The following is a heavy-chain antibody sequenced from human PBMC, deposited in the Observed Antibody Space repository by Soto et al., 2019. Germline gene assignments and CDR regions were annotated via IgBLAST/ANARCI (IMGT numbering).Heavy chain of an antibody. CDR2: ISGSGFKK. Sequence: PGGSLRLSCAASGFIFENFGMSWVRQAPGKGLEWISSISGSGFKKYYADSVKGRFTISRDNSKNTLYLQMNSLRAEDTAVYYCAKDRVGATAFDPWGQGTLVTVSS. CDR1: GFIFENFG. V-gene: IGHV3-23*01. D-gene: IGHD1-26*01. CDR3: AKDRVGATAFDP. J-gene: IGHJ5*02.